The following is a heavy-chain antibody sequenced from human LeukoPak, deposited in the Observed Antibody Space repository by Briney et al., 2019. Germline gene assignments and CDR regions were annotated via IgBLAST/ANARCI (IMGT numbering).Heavy chain of an antibody. CDR3: ARRTVTTFGYFDL. CDR2: INHSGST. V-gene: IGHV4-34*01. J-gene: IGHJ2*01. Sequence: SETLSLTCAVYGGSFSGYYWSWIRQPPGKGLEWIGEINHSGSTNYNPSLKSRVTISVDTSKNQFSLKLTSVTAADTAVYYCARRTVTTFGYFDLWGRGTLVTVSS. CDR1: GGSFSGYY. D-gene: IGHD4-17*01.